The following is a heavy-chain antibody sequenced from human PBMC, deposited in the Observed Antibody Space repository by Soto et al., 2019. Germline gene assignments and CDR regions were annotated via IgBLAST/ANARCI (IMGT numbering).Heavy chain of an antibody. CDR2: ISYDGSNK. V-gene: IGHV3-30*18. J-gene: IGHJ4*02. Sequence: QVQLVESGGGVVQPGRSLRLSCAASGFTFSSYGMHWVRQAPGKGLEWVAVISYDGSNKYYADSVKGRFTISRDNSKNTLYLQMNSLRAEDTAVYYCAKDQNRNWGRYFDYWGQGTLVTVSS. CDR1: GFTFSSYG. CDR3: AKDQNRNWGRYFDY. D-gene: IGHD7-27*01.